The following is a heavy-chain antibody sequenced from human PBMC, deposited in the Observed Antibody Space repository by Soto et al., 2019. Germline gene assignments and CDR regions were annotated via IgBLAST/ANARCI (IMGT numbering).Heavy chain of an antibody. CDR2: INGGGSSA. D-gene: IGHD5-12*01. Sequence: EVQLVESGGDLVQPGGSLRLSCAASGFSFSIFWMHWVRQAPGKGLVWVSSINGGGSSADYADSVKGRFTFSRDNAKNTVYLQMISLRAEDTAVYYCTRGGGYSGYDPFDYWGQGTLVTVSS. CDR1: GFSFSIFW. J-gene: IGHJ4*02. CDR3: TRGGGYSGYDPFDY. V-gene: IGHV3-74*01.